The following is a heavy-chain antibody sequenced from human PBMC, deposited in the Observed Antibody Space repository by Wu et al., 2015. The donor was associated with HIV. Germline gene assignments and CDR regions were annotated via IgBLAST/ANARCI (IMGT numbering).Heavy chain of an antibody. CDR3: ARGGDYCSGGSYTYLFDS. Sequence: QVQLVQSGAEVRKPGASVKVSCRTSGYTFTVYYIHWLRQAPGQGLEWMGWINPNSGATNYAEKFQGRVSVTRDTSINTADMELTRLRSDDTAIYYCARGGDYCSGGSYTYLFDSWGQGSLVTVS. D-gene: IGHD2-15*01. J-gene: IGHJ4*02. V-gene: IGHV1-2*02. CDR2: INPNSGAT. CDR1: GYTFTVYY.